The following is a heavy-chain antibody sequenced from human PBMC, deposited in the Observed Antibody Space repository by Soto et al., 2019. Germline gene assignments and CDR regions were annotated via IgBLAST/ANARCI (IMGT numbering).Heavy chain of an antibody. V-gene: IGHV3-23*01. CDR3: ARRGPGTYFDY. Sequence: EVQLLESGGGLGQPGGSLRLSCAASGFTFSSYAMRWVRQAPGKGLEWVSAVSGSGGSTYYADSVKGRFTISRDNSKNTLYLQMNSLRAEDTAVYYCARRGPGTYFDYWGQGTLVTVSS. CDR1: GFTFSSYA. D-gene: IGHD6-13*01. J-gene: IGHJ4*02. CDR2: VSGSGGST.